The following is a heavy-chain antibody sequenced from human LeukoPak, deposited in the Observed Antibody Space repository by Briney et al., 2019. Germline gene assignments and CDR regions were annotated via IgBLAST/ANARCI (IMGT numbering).Heavy chain of an antibody. CDR1: GGSISSGGYY. CDR3: ARSGIMVRGVRRYPYNWFDP. CDR2: IYYSGST. Sequence: PSETLSLTCTVSGGSISSGGYYWSWIRQHPGKGLEWIGYIYYSGSTYYNPSLKSRVTISVDTSKNQFSLKPSSVTAADTAVYYCARSGIMVRGVRRYPYNWFDPWGQGTLVTVSS. D-gene: IGHD3-10*01. J-gene: IGHJ5*02. V-gene: IGHV4-31*03.